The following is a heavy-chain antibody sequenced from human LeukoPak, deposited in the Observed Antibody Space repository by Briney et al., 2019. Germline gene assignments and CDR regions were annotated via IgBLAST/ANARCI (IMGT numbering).Heavy chain of an antibody. Sequence: SLRLSGTASGFTFSSYSMNWVHQAPGKGLEWVALIRGTPYGGTTEYAASVKGRFTISRDDSKSIAYLQMNSLKTKDTAVYYCTRAGKPPYFDYWGQGTLVIVSS. CDR3: TRAGKPPYFDY. J-gene: IGHJ4*02. CDR2: IRGTPYGGTT. V-gene: IGHV3-49*04. CDR1: GFTFSSYS.